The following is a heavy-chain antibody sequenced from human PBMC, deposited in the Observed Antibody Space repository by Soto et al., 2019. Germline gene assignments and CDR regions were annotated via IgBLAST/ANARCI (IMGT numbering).Heavy chain of an antibody. CDR3: GRLAEAATGHNDFDF. CDR1: GASIKSRNYF. Sequence: PSETLSLTCTVSGASIKSRNYFWGWIRQPPGKGLEFVGSIHSSGGTYYNPSLKSRVTVSVDLSNSHFSLSLKSLTATDTDVYYCGRLAEAATGHNDFDFWGQGTLVTVSS. V-gene: IGHV4-39*02. CDR2: IHSSGGT. J-gene: IGHJ4*02. D-gene: IGHD2-15*01.